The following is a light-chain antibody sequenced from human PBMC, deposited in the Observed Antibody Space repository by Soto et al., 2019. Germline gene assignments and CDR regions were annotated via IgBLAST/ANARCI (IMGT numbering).Light chain of an antibody. Sequence: QSALTQPPSVSGAPGQRVTISCTGSSSXIGAGYDVHWYQQLPGTAPKLLIYGNSNRPSGVPDRFSGSKSGTSASLAITGXXXXXXXXXXCQSYDSSLSGYVFGTGTKLTVL. V-gene: IGLV1-40*01. CDR1: SSXIGAGYD. CDR3: QSYDSSLSGYV. CDR2: GNS. J-gene: IGLJ1*01.